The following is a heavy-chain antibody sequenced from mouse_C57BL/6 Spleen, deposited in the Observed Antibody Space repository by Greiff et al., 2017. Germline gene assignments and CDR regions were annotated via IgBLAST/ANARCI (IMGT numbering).Heavy chain of an antibody. CDR3: ARGSFVYFDY. CDR1: GFTFSDYG. V-gene: IGHV5-17*01. J-gene: IGHJ2*01. Sequence: EVQLVESGGGLVKPGGSLKLSCAASGFTFSDYGMHWVRQAPEKGLEWVAYISSDSSTTYYADTVKGRFTISRDNAKNTLFLQMTSLKSEDTAMYYCARGSFVYFDYWGQGTTLTVSS. CDR2: ISSDSSTT.